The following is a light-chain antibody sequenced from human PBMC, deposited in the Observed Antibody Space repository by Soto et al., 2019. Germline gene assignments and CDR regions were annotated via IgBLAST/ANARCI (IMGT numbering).Light chain of an antibody. CDR2: GAS. CDR1: QRLTSSY. CDR3: QQYGSTPRT. Sequence: EIVLTQSPGTLSLSPGERATLSCRASQRLTSSYLAWYQQKPGQAPRLLIYGASSRATGIPDRFSGSGSGTDFTLTISRLEPEDFVVYYCQQYGSTPRTFGQGTKVEIK. V-gene: IGKV3-20*01. J-gene: IGKJ1*01.